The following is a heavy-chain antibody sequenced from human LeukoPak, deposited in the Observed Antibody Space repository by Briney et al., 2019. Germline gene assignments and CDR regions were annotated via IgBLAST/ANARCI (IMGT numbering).Heavy chain of an antibody. CDR3: TRSLFSKNWFDP. J-gene: IGHJ5*02. CDR1: GGSISVYH. Sequence: LSLTCTVSGGSISVYHWSWIRQAPGKGLEWVGSIRSKAYGGTAEYAASVKGRFTISRDDSTSIAYLQMNSLTTEDTAVYYCTRSLFSKNWFDPWGQGTLVTVSS. V-gene: IGHV3-49*03. D-gene: IGHD4-11*01. CDR2: IRSKAYGGTA.